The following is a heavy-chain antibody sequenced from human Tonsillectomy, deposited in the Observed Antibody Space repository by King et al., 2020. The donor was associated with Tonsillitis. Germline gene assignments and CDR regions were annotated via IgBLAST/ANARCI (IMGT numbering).Heavy chain of an antibody. CDR1: GGSLSTYY. D-gene: IGHD3-16*01. Sequence: QLQESGPGLVQPSETLSLTCTVSGGSLSTYYWSWIRQPPGKGLEWIGYIYYSVSTNYNPSLNSRVTISVDTSKNPFSLTLTSVTAADTAVYYCARVLESTFWAFGIWGQGTVVTVSS. V-gene: IGHV4-59*01. J-gene: IGHJ3*02. CDR2: IYYSVST. CDR3: ARVLESTFWAFGI.